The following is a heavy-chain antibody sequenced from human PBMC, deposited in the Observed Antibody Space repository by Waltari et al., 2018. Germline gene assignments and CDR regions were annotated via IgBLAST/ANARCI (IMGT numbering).Heavy chain of an antibody. CDR2: MNPNSGNT. J-gene: IGHJ5*02. V-gene: IGHV1-8*01. Sequence: QVQLLQSGAEVKKPGASVKVSCKASGYTFTSYDIHWVRQATGQGLEWMGWMNPNSGNTGYAQKFQGRVTMTRNTSISTAYMELSSLRSEDTAVYYCASEAHYYDSSGYTRWFDPWGQGTLVTVSS. CDR3: ASEAHYYDSSGYTRWFDP. CDR1: GYTFTSYD. D-gene: IGHD3-22*01.